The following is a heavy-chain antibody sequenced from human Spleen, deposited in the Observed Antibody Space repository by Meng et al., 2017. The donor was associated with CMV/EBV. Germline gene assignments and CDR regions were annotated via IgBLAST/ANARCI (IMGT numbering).Heavy chain of an antibody. Sequence: LSLTCAASGFTFSDYYMSWIRQAPGKGLEWVSYISSSSSTIYYADSVKGRFTISRDNAKNSLYLQMNSLRAEDTAVYYCAREEEWELYYYYGMDVWGQGTTVTVSS. CDR1: GFTFSDYY. D-gene: IGHD1-26*01. CDR2: ISSSSSTI. J-gene: IGHJ6*02. V-gene: IGHV3-11*04. CDR3: AREEEWELYYYYGMDV.